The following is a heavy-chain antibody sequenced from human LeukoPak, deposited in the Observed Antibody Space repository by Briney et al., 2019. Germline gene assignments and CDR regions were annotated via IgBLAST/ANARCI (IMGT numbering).Heavy chain of an antibody. Sequence: SETLSLTCAVYGGSFSGCYWSWIRQPPGKGLEWIGEINHRGRTNYNRPLKSRVTISVDTSKNQFSLKLSAVTAADTAVYYCARRRGYCSSTSCYRGYYLDYWGQGTLVTVSS. V-gene: IGHV4-34*01. D-gene: IGHD2-2*02. CDR1: GGSFSGCY. CDR2: INHRGRT. CDR3: ARRRGYCSSTSCYRGYYLDY. J-gene: IGHJ4*02.